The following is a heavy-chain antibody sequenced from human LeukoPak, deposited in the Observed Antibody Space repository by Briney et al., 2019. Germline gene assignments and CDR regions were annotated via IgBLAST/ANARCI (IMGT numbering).Heavy chain of an antibody. CDR1: GGSMSSYY. V-gene: IGHV4-59*01. D-gene: IGHD6-13*01. CDR2: SGST. J-gene: IGHJ6*03. Sequence: SETLSLTCTVSGGSMSSYYWSWIRQPPGKGLEWIGYSGSTNYNPSLKSRVIISVDTSKNQFSLKLSPVIAADTAVYYCARSYSSSWLDYYYYMDVWGKGTTVTVSS. CDR3: ARSYSSSWLDYYYYMDV.